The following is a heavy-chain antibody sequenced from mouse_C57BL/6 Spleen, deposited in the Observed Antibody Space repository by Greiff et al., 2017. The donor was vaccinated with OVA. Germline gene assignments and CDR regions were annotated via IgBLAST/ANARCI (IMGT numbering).Heavy chain of an antibody. Sequence: VQLQQPGAELVKPGASVKLSCKASGYTFTSYWMQWVKQRPGQGLEWIGEIDPSDSYTNYNQKFKGKATLTVDTSSSTAYMQLSSLTSEDSAVYYCARGLSNYYFDYWGQGTTLTVSS. J-gene: IGHJ2*01. V-gene: IGHV1-50*01. D-gene: IGHD2-5*01. CDR1: GYTFTSYW. CDR2: IDPSDSYT. CDR3: ARGLSNYYFDY.